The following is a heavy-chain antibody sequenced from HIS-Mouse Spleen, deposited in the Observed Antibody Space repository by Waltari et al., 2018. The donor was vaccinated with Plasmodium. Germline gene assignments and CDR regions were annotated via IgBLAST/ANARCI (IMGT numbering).Heavy chain of an antibody. CDR2: ISYDGSNK. CDR1: GFPFNSYA. D-gene: IGHD2-15*01. Sequence: QVQLVESGGGVVQTGRSLRLSCAASGFPFNSYAMHWVRQAPGKGLEWVAVISYDGSNKYYADSVKGRFTISRDNSKNTLYLQMNSLRAEDTAVYYCARDRRLAFDYWGQGTLVTVSS. CDR3: ARDRRLAFDY. V-gene: IGHV3-30-3*01. J-gene: IGHJ4*02.